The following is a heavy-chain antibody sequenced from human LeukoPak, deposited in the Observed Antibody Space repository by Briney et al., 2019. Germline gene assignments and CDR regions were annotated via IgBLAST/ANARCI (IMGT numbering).Heavy chain of an antibody. J-gene: IGHJ6*02. D-gene: IGHD1-14*01. CDR2: ISAYNGNT. Sequence: ASVKVSCKASGYTFTSYGISWVRQAPGQGLEWMGWISAYNGNTNYAQKLQGRVTMTTDTSTSTAYVELRSLRSDDTAVYYCARDLRAITGYYYGMDVWGQGTTVTVSS. CDR1: GYTFTSYG. V-gene: IGHV1-18*01. CDR3: ARDLRAITGYYYGMDV.